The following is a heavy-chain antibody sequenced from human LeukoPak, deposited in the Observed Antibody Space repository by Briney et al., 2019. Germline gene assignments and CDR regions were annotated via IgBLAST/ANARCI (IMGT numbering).Heavy chain of an antibody. D-gene: IGHD3-10*01. J-gene: IGHJ4*02. CDR3: ARHIAVASRFGELFY. CDR1: GGSISSCY. CDR2: IYYSGST. V-gene: IGHV4-59*08. Sequence: AEPLTLRCTSSGGSISSCYGSGLRQPPGKGLEWVGYIYYSGSTNYSHSLKSRVTISVDAAKNQFSLKLRSVTAADTAVYYCARHIAVASRFGELFYWGQGTIVTVSS.